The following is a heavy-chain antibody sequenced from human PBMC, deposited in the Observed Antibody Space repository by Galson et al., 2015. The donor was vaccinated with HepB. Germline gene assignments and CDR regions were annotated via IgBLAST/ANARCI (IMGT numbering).Heavy chain of an antibody. Sequence: SVKVSCKASGYTFTSYGISWVRQAPGQGLEWMGWISAYNGNTNYAQKLQGRVTMTTDTSTSTAYMELRSLRSDDTAVYYCAREYCSGGSCSTEFDYWGQGTLVTVSS. CDR2: ISAYNGNT. CDR3: AREYCSGGSCSTEFDY. CDR1: GYTFTSYG. J-gene: IGHJ4*02. V-gene: IGHV1-18*01. D-gene: IGHD2-15*01.